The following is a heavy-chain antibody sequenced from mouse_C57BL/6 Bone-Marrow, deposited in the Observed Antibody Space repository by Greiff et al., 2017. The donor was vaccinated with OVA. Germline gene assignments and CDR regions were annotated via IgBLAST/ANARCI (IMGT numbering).Heavy chain of an antibody. CDR2: IYPGSGST. J-gene: IGHJ3*01. CDR1: GYTFTSYW. CDR3: ARSGGEYYYGSPWFAY. D-gene: IGHD1-1*01. V-gene: IGHV1-55*01. Sequence: QVQLQQPGAELVKPGASVKMSCKASGYTFTSYWITWVKQRPGQGLEWIGDIYPGSGSTNYNEKFKSKATLTVDTSSSTAYMQLSSLTSEDSAGYYCARSGGEYYYGSPWFAYWGQGTLVTVSA.